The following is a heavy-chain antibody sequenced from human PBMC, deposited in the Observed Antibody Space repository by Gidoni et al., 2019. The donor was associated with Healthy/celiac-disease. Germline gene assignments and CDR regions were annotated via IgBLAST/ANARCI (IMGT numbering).Heavy chain of an antibody. CDR1: GFTFLRSS. CDR2: ISSSSSTI. V-gene: IGHV3-48*01. D-gene: IGHD2-15*01. J-gene: IGHJ3*02. Sequence: EVQLVESGVGLVQPGGCLRLSCAASGFTFLRSSINFVRHALVTVLDRVSYISSSSSTIYYADSVKGRFTISRDNANNSLYLKMNSLRAEDTAVYYCARARYYFWSPRGYCIGGSCPGALDIWGQGTMVTVSS. CDR3: ARARYYFWSPRGYCIGGSCPGALDI.